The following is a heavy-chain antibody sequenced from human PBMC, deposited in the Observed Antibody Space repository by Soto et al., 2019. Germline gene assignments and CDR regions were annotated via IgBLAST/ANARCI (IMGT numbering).Heavy chain of an antibody. CDR2: IIPILGIA. Sequence: GASVKVACKASGGTFSSYTISWVRQTPGQGLEWMGRIIPILGIANYAQKFQGRVTITADKSTSTAYMELSSLRSEDTAVYYCARDPAQQLWLYGVDVWGQGTTVTVSS. J-gene: IGHJ6*02. CDR3: ARDPAQQLWLYGVDV. D-gene: IGHD2-2*01. V-gene: IGHV1-69*04. CDR1: GGTFSSYT.